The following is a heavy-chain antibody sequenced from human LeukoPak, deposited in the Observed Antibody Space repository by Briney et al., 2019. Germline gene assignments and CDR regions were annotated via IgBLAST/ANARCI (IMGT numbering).Heavy chain of an antibody. CDR2: IKQDGSEK. V-gene: IGHV3-7*01. CDR1: GFTFSSYW. J-gene: IGHJ4*02. CDR3: ARVGSGYYFDY. D-gene: IGHD3-10*01. Sequence: GGSLRLSCAASGFTFSSYWMTWVRQAPGKGLEWVANIKQDGSEKYYVDSVKGRFTISRDNAKNSVYLQMNSLRAEDTAVYYRARVGSGYYFDYWGQGTLVTVSS.